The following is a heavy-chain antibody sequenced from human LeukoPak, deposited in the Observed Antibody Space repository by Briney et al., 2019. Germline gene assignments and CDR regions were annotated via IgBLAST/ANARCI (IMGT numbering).Heavy chain of an antibody. CDR3: ARDPLDQLLWFGEPLDY. D-gene: IGHD3-10*01. Sequence: ASVKVSCKASGYTFTGYYMHWVRLAPGQGLEWMGWINPNSGGTNYAQKFQGRVTMTRDTSISTAYMELSRLRSDDTAVYYCARDPLDQLLWFGEPLDYWGQGTLVTVSS. CDR1: GYTFTGYY. J-gene: IGHJ4*02. V-gene: IGHV1-2*02. CDR2: INPNSGGT.